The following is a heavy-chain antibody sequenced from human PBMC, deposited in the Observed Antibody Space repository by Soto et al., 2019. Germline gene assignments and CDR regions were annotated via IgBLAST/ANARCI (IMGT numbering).Heavy chain of an antibody. CDR3: AKNPTPADIAAAREFFDP. J-gene: IGHJ5*02. CDR2: ISGSGGST. D-gene: IGHD6-13*01. Sequence: GGSLRLSCAASGFTFSSYAMSWVRQAPGKGLEWVSAISGSGGSTYYADSVKGRFTISRDNSKNTLYLQMNSLRAEDTAVYYCAKNPTPADIAAAREFFDPWGQGTLVTVSS. V-gene: IGHV3-23*01. CDR1: GFTFSSYA.